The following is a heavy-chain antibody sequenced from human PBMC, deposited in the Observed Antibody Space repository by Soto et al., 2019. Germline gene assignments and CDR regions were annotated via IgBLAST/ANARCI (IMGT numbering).Heavy chain of an antibody. Sequence: SETLSLTCTVSGGSISSSSYYWGWIRQPPGKGLEWIGSIYYSGSTYYNPSLKSRVTISVDTSKNQFSLKLSSVTAADTAVYYCATYTAMVLYYGMDVWGQGTTVTVSS. CDR3: ATYTAMVLYYGMDV. D-gene: IGHD5-18*01. V-gene: IGHV4-39*01. J-gene: IGHJ6*02. CDR1: GGSISSSSYY. CDR2: IYYSGST.